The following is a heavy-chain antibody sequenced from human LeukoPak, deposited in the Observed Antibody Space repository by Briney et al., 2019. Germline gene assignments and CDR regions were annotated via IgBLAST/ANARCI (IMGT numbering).Heavy chain of an antibody. D-gene: IGHD6-19*01. CDR3: ARGDSSGWYGLYYYYYMDV. J-gene: IGHJ6*03. Sequence: ASVKVSCKASGYTFTSYDNNWVRQATGQGLEWMGWMNPNSGNTGYAQKFQGRVTITRNTSISTAYMELSSLRSEDTAVYYCARGDSSGWYGLYYYYYMDVWGKGTTVTVSS. CDR2: MNPNSGNT. V-gene: IGHV1-8*03. CDR1: GYTFTSYD.